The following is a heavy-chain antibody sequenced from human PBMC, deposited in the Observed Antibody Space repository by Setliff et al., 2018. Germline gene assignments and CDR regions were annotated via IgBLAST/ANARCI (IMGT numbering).Heavy chain of an antibody. CDR2: IYPGDSHT. Sequence: GESLKISCKGSGYSFTDYWIAWVRQTPGKGLEWMGIIYPGDSHTRYSPSFQGQVTMSADKSINTAYLQWSNLKASDTAMYYCARLGPTVTSWEDYWGQGTLVTVSS. V-gene: IGHV5-51*01. J-gene: IGHJ4*02. D-gene: IGHD4-17*01. CDR1: GYSFTDYW. CDR3: ARLGPTVTSWEDY.